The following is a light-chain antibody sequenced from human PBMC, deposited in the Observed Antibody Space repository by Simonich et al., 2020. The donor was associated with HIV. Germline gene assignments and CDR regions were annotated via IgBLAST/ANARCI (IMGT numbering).Light chain of an antibody. CDR3: QQYYGPPLT. J-gene: IGKJ4*01. CDR2: WAS. Sequence: DIVMTQSPDSLAVSLGERATINCKSSQSILKRSNNKNYLAWYQQKAGQPPKLLIDWASTRESGVPDRFSGSGSGTDFALTISSLQAEDVAVYYCQQYYGPPLTFGGGTKVEIK. CDR1: QSILKRSNNKNY. V-gene: IGKV4-1*01.